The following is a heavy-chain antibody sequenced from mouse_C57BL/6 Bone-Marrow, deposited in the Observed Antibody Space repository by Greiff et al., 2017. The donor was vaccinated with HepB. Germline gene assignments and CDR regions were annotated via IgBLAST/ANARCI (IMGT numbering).Heavy chain of an antibody. CDR3: ARRSIYYDYDGNFDY. D-gene: IGHD2-4*01. Sequence: VQLQQPGAELVKPGASVKMSCKASGYTFTSYWITWVKQRPGQGLEWIGDIYPGSGSTNYNEKFKSKATLTVDTSSSTAYMQLSSLTSEDSAVYYCARRSIYYDYDGNFDYWGQGTTLTVSS. J-gene: IGHJ2*01. V-gene: IGHV1-55*01. CDR2: IYPGSGST. CDR1: GYTFTSYW.